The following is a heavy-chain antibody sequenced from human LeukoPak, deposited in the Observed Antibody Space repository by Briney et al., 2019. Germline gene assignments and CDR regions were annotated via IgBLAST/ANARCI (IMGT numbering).Heavy chain of an antibody. CDR1: GGSFSGYY. V-gene: IGHV4-34*01. CDR2: INHSGST. CDR3: ARGYYEEDY. Sequence: SETLSLTCAVYGGSFSGYYWSWIRQPPGKGLEWIGEINHSGSTNYNPSLKSRVTISVDTSKNQFSLKLSSVTAADTAVYYCARGYYEEDYWGQGTLVTVSS. J-gene: IGHJ4*02. D-gene: IGHD1-26*01.